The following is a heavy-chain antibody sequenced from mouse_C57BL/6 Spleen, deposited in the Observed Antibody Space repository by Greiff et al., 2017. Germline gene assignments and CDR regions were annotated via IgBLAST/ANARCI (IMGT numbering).Heavy chain of an antibody. CDR2: LKPNNGGT. CDR3: ARGGTTFAC. CDR1: GYTFTDYY. J-gene: IGHJ2*01. Sequence: EVQLQQSGPELVKPGASVKISCKASGYTFTDYYMTWVKQSHGKSLEWIGDLKPNNGGTSYNQKFKGKATLTVDKSSIPVYLELRSLTSEDSAVYYCARGGTTFACWGQGTTLTVSS. D-gene: IGHD1-1*01. V-gene: IGHV1-26*01.